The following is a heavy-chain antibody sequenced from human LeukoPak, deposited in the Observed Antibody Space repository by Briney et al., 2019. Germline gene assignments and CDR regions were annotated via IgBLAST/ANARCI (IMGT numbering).Heavy chain of an antibody. V-gene: IGHV4-34*01. J-gene: IGHJ3*02. CDR1: GGSFSGYY. Sequence: SETLSLTCAVYGGSFSGYYWSWIRQPPGKGLEWIGEINHSGSTNYNPSLKSRVTISGDTSKNQFSLKLSSVTAADTAVYYCARSPGGNAFDIWGQGTMVTVYS. CDR2: INHSGST. D-gene: IGHD3-16*01. CDR3: ARSPGGNAFDI.